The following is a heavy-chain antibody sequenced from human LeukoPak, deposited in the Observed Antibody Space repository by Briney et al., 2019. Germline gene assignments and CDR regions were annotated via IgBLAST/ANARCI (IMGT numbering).Heavy chain of an antibody. Sequence: GGSLRLSCAASGVTVGRHYMSWVRQAPGKGLEWVSVIYSGGDTYSADSVKGRFTISRDNSRNTLYLQMNSLRAEDTAVYYCVVSPNPYYFDHWGQGTLVTVSS. CDR2: IYSGGDT. J-gene: IGHJ4*02. V-gene: IGHV3-53*01. CDR3: VVSPNPYYFDH. CDR1: GVTVGRHY.